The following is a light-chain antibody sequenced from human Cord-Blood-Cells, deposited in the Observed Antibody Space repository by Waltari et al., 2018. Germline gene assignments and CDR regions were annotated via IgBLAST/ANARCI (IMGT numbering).Light chain of an antibody. CDR2: EVS. CDR1: SSDGGGYNY. Sequence: QSALTQPPSASGSPGQSVTIPCTGTSSDGGGYNYVSWYQQHPGKAPKLMIYEVSKRPSGVPDRFSGSKSGNTASLTVSGLQAEDEADYYCSSYAGSNNLRVFGGGTKLTVL. CDR3: SSYAGSNNLRV. V-gene: IGLV2-8*01. J-gene: IGLJ3*02.